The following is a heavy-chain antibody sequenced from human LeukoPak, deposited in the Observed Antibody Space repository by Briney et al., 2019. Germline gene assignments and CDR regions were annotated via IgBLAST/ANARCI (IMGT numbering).Heavy chain of an antibody. D-gene: IGHD3-3*01. V-gene: IGHV3-21*01. CDR2: ISSSSSYI. Sequence: GGSLRLSXAASGFTFSSYSMNWVRQTPGKGLEWVSSISSSSSYIYYADSVKGRFTISRDNAKNSLYLQMNSLRAEDTAVYYCARDLSSYYDFWSGPGKTYYFDYWGQGTLVTVSS. J-gene: IGHJ4*02. CDR1: GFTFSSYS. CDR3: ARDLSSYYDFWSGPGKTYYFDY.